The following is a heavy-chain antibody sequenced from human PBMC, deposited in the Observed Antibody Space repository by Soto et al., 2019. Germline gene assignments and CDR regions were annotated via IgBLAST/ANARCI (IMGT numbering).Heavy chain of an antibody. D-gene: IGHD1-1*01. J-gene: IGHJ4*02. CDR2: LYWDDDK. CDR3: AHRIGGSSWNDCYFDF. CDR1: GFSLSNSGVG. V-gene: IGHV2-5*02. Sequence: QITLKESGPTLVKPTQTLTLTCTFSGFSLSNSGVGVGWIRQPPGKALEWLVVLYWDDDKRYSPSLRSRLTITKDTSKNQGVLTMTNMDPVDTATYYCAHRIGGSSWNDCYFDFWGQGTLVTVSS.